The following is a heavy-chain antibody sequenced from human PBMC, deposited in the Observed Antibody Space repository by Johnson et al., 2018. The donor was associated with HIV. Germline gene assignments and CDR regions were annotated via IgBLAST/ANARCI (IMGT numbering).Heavy chain of an antibody. CDR2: ISYDGSNK. Sequence: QMLLVESGGGLIQPGGSLRLSCAASGFTVSSNYMSWVRQAPGKGLEWVAVISYDGSNKYFTDSVRGRFTISRDNSRNTLYLQMNSLIAEDTAVYYCAHLISWGIAVADAFDIWGQGTMVTVSS. D-gene: IGHD6-19*01. CDR1: GFTVSSNY. J-gene: IGHJ3*02. CDR3: AHLISWGIAVADAFDI. V-gene: IGHV3-30*03.